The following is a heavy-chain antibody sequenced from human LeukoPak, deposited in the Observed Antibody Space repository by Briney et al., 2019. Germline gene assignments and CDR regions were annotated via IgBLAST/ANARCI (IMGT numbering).Heavy chain of an antibody. CDR2: TYYRSKWYN. Sequence: SQTLSLTCVISGDSVSSDRVTWNWIRQSPSRGLEWLGRTYYRSKWYNDYADFVSGRITVNADTSKSQFSLQLNYVTPEDTAVYYCARELHGGHPSRFEYWGQGTLVTVSS. D-gene: IGHD2-15*01. CDR1: GDSVSSDRVT. J-gene: IGHJ4*02. V-gene: IGHV6-1*01. CDR3: ARELHGGHPSRFEY.